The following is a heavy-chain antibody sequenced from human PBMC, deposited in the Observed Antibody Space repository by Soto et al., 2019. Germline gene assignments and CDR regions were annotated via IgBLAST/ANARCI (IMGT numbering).Heavy chain of an antibody. CDR1: GGSFSGYY. J-gene: IGHJ5*02. CDR2: INHSGST. CDR3: AERGYSIETENWFDP. D-gene: IGHD4-4*01. Sequence: NPSETLSLTCAVYGGSFSGYYWSWIRQPPGKGLEWIGEINHSGSTNYNPSLKSRVTISVDTSKNQFSLKLSSVTAADTAVYYCAERGYSIETENWFDPWGQGTLVTVSS. V-gene: IGHV4-34*01.